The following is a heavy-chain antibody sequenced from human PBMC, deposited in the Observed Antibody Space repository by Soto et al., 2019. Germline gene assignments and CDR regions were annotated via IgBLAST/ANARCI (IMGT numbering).Heavy chain of an antibody. CDR1: GYSFTTYW. V-gene: IGHV5-51*01. Sequence: PGESLKISCKGSGYSFTTYWIGWVRQMPGKGLEWMGIIYPGDFDTRYSPSFQGQVTISADRSISTAYLQWSSLKASDTAMYYCARLQHGVSTIAWYYGIDLWGQGTTATVSS. J-gene: IGHJ6*02. D-gene: IGHD2-21*01. CDR3: ARLQHGVSTIAWYYGIDL. CDR2: IYPGDFDT.